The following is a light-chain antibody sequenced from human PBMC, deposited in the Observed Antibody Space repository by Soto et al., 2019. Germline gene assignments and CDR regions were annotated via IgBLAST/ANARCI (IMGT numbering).Light chain of an antibody. CDR1: SSNIATNN. CDR2: DDN. Sequence: QSVLTQPPSVSAAPGQRVTISCSGSSSNIATNNVSWYQHLPGAAPRLLICDDNKRPSGIPDRFSGSKYGTSATLDITGLQTGDEADYYCGTWDTSLSAGVFGGGTKVTVL. CDR3: GTWDTSLSAGV. V-gene: IGLV1-51*01. J-gene: IGLJ3*02.